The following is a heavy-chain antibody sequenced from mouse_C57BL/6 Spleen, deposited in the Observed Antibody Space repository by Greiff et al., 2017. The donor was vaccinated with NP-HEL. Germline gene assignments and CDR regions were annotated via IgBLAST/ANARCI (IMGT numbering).Heavy chain of an antibody. Sequence: VQLQQSGAELVRPGTSVKVSCKASGYAFTNYLIEWVKQRPGQGLEWIGVINPGSGGTNYNEKFKGKATLTADKSSSTAYMQLSSLTSEDSAVYFCARSGITTAYYFDYWGQGTTLTVSS. CDR2: INPGSGGT. CDR3: ARSGITTAYYFDY. D-gene: IGHD1-1*01. CDR1: GYAFTNYL. V-gene: IGHV1-54*01. J-gene: IGHJ2*01.